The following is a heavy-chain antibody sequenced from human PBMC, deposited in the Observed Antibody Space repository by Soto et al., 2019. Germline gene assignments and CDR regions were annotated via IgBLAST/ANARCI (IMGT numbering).Heavy chain of an antibody. V-gene: IGHV3-30-3*01. J-gene: IGHJ4*02. D-gene: IGHD6-19*01. CDR3: ARAPSSAWHTFDY. Sequence: QVQLVESGGGLAQPGRSRSLSCAASGFTFSTYTMHWVGKAPAKGPEWVAVISHDGSNKYYADSVKGRFTISRDNSKSTLYLQMDSLRAEDTAVYYCARAPSSAWHTFDYWGQGTLVTVSS. CDR1: GFTFSTYT. CDR2: ISHDGSNK.